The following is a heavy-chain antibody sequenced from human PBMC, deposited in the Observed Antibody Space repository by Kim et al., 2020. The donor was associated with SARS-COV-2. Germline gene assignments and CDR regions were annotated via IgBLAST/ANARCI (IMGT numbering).Heavy chain of an antibody. V-gene: IGHV4-31*02. Sequence: PSLKCRVTISVDTSKNQFSLKLSSVTAADTAVYYCARNRAGIGGDAFDIWGQGTMVTVSS. D-gene: IGHD2-21*01. CDR3: ARNRAGIGGDAFDI. J-gene: IGHJ3*02.